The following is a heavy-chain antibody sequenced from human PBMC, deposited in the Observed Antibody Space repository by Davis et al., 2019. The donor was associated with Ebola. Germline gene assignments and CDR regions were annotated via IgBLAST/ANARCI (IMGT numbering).Heavy chain of an antibody. V-gene: IGHV3-23*01. CDR1: GFTFSSYA. D-gene: IGHD3-10*01. J-gene: IGHJ4*02. CDR2: FSGSGGST. Sequence: GESLKISCAASGFTFSSYAMSWVRQAPGKGLEWVSAFSGSGGSTYYADSVKGRFTISRDNSKNTLYLQMNSLRAEDTAVYYCAKDLTLWFGELDYWGQGTLVTVSS. CDR3: AKDLTLWFGELDY.